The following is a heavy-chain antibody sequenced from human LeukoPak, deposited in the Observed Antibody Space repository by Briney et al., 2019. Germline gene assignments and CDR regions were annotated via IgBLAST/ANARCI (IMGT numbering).Heavy chain of an antibody. J-gene: IGHJ4*02. Sequence: GGSLRLSCAASGFTFSSYAMSWVRQAPGKGLEWVSAISGSGGSTYYADSVKGRFTISRDNSKNTLYLQMNSLRAEDTAVHYCAKGNTMVRGFVSMGIDYWGQGTLVTVSS. CDR3: AKGNTMVRGFVSMGIDY. V-gene: IGHV3-23*01. CDR2: ISGSGGST. CDR1: GFTFSSYA. D-gene: IGHD3-10*01.